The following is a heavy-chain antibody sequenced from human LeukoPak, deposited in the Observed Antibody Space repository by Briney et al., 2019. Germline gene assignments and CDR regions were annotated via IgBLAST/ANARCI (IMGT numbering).Heavy chain of an antibody. CDR1: GYTFTGYY. Sequence: ASVKVSCKASGYTFTGYYMHWVRQAPGQGLEWMGWINPNSGGTNYAQKFQGRVTMTRDTSISTAYMELSRLRSDDTAVYYCARDLLLWFGEAGYTDVWGKGTTVTISS. CDR3: ARDLLLWFGEAGYTDV. D-gene: IGHD3-10*01. V-gene: IGHV1-2*02. CDR2: INPNSGGT. J-gene: IGHJ6*03.